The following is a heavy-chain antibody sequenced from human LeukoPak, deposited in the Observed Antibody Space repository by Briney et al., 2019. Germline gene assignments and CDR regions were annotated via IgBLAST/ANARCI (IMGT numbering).Heavy chain of an antibody. CDR1: GGTFSSYA. CDR2: IIPIFGTA. V-gene: IGHV1-69*13. CDR3: AREGPRDGIVATIGANYYYYYMDV. J-gene: IGHJ6*03. D-gene: IGHD5-12*01. Sequence: ASVKVSCKASGGTFSSYAISWVRQAPGQGLEWMGGIIPIFGTANYAQKFQGRVTITADESTSTAYMELSSLRSEDTAVYYCAREGPRDGIVATIGANYYYYYMDVWGKGTTVTISS.